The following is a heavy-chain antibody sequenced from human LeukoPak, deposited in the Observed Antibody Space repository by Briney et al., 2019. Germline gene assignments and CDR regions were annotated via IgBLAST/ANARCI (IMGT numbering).Heavy chain of an antibody. CDR3: AKDVDIVATIFDY. CDR2: IYISGST. CDR1: GGSISTYY. V-gene: IGHV4-4*07. D-gene: IGHD5-12*01. Sequence: SETLSLTCTVSGGSISTYYWSWIRQPAGKGLEWIGRIYISGSTNYNPSLKSRVTMSVDTSKNQFSLKLSSVTAADTAVYYCAKDVDIVATIFDYWGQGTLVTVSS. J-gene: IGHJ4*02.